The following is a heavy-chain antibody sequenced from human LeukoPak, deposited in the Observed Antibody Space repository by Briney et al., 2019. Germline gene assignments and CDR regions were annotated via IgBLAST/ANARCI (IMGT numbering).Heavy chain of an antibody. CDR2: ISGSGDST. J-gene: IGHJ4*02. Sequence: PGGSLRLPCAASGFTFSSYAMSWVRQAPGKGLEWVSAISGSGDSTYYGDSVKGRFTISRDNSKNTLYLQMNSLRAEDTAVYYCAKTRPLDSSSWSHGDYWGQGTLVTVSS. V-gene: IGHV3-23*01. CDR1: GFTFSSYA. D-gene: IGHD6-13*01. CDR3: AKTRPLDSSSWSHGDY.